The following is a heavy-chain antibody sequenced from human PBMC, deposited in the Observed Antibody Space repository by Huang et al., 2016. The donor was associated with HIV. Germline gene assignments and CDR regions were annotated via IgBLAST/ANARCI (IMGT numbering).Heavy chain of an antibody. CDR3: TKAYFGRGGAFDI. J-gene: IGHJ3*02. Sequence: EVQLLESGGGLVQPGGSLRLSCPALRLTFSSYSMNWVRQAPGMGLEWVSGITGSGGATNCADSVKGRYTSSRDNSKNTLYLQINSVRAEDTVVFYCTKAYFGRGGAFDIWGQGTMVTVSS. D-gene: IGHD3-3*01. CDR1: RLTFSSYS. CDR2: ITGSGGAT. V-gene: IGHV3-23*01.